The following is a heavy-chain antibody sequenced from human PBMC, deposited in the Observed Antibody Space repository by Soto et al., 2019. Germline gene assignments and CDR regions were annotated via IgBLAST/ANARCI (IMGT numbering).Heavy chain of an antibody. CDR2: ISAYSGNT. CDR1: GYTFSSFG. CDR3: ARAVIYYYYGMDV. V-gene: IGHV1-18*01. J-gene: IGHJ6*02. Sequence: GASVKVSCKASGYTFSSFGINWVRQAPGQGLEWMGWISAYSGNTNYAQKFQGRVTITADESTSTAYMELSSLRSEDTAVYYCARAVIYYYYGMDVWGQGTTVTVSS.